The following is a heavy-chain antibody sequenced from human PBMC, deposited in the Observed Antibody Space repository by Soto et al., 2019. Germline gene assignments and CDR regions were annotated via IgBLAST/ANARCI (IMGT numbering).Heavy chain of an antibody. Sequence: SVKVSCKASGYTFTSYDINWVRQATGQGLEWMGWMNPNSGNTGSAQKFQGRVTMTRNTSISTAYMELTSLRPEDTDVYYCERKRRDSSSWYNWLDPWGQGNLVTVSS. CDR2: MNPNSGNT. D-gene: IGHD6-13*01. V-gene: IGHV1-8*01. CDR1: GYTFTSYD. J-gene: IGHJ5*02. CDR3: ERKRRDSSSWYNWLDP.